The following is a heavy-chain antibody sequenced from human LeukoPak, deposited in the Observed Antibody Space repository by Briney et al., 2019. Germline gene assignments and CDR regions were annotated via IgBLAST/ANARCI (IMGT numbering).Heavy chain of an antibody. CDR1: GGTFSSYA. CDR3: ARSGSGYSCGYESGYFDY. J-gene: IGHJ4*02. Sequence: GSSVKVSCKASGGTFSSYAISWVRQAPGQGLEWMGGIIPIFGTANYAQKFQGRVTITADESTSTAYMEPSSLRSEDTAVYYCARSGSGYSCGYESGYFDYWGQGTLVTVSS. D-gene: IGHD5-18*01. V-gene: IGHV1-69*01. CDR2: IIPIFGTA.